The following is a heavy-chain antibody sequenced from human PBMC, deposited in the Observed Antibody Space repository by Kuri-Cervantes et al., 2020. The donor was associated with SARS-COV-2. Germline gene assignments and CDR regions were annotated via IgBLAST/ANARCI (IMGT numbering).Heavy chain of an antibody. CDR1: GFTLGNYF. D-gene: IGHD3-16*01. J-gene: IGHJ4*02. V-gene: IGHV3-43*01. CDR3: SSGGSQREWYY. Sequence: GESLKISCATSGFTLGNYFMHWVRQRPGKGLEWVSLISWDGGSTYYADSVKGRFTISRDNSKDSLFLQMNSLRSEDTAFYYCSSGGSQREWYYWGQGTLVTVSS. CDR2: ISWDGGST.